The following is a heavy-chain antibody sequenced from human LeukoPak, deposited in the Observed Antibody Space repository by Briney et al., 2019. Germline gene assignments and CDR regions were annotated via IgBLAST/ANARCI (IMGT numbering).Heavy chain of an antibody. Sequence: GGSLRLSCAASGFTFSSYSMNWVRQAPGKGLEWVSYISSSSSTIYYADSVKGRFTISRDNAKNSLYLQTNSLRAEDTAVYYCARVVVRGVSDYWGQGTLVTVSS. CDR3: ARVVVRGVSDY. J-gene: IGHJ4*02. V-gene: IGHV3-48*04. CDR2: ISSSSSTI. CDR1: GFTFSSYS. D-gene: IGHD3-10*01.